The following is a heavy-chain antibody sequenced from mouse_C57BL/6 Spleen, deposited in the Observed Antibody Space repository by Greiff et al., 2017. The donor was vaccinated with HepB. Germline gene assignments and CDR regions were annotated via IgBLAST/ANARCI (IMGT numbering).Heavy chain of an antibody. J-gene: IGHJ2*01. CDR3: ARYYDYDDVLYYFDY. Sequence: EVQGVDSGGGLVQPGGSLSLSCAASGFTFTDYYMSWVRQPPGKALEWLGFIRNKANGYTTEYSASVKGRFTISRDNSQSILYLQMNALRAEDSATYYCARYYDYDDVLYYFDYWGQGTTLTVSS. CDR2: IRNKANGYTT. CDR1: GFTFTDYY. D-gene: IGHD2-4*01. V-gene: IGHV7-3*01.